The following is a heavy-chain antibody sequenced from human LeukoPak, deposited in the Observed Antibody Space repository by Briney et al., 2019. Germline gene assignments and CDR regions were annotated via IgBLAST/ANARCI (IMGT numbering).Heavy chain of an antibody. V-gene: IGHV4-61*05. CDR3: ARHVPHYYDSSGYYYFDY. D-gene: IGHD3-22*01. Sequence: PSETLSLTCTVSGGSISSSNYYWGWIRQTPGKGLEWIGYIYYSGSTNYNPSLKSRVTISVDASKNQFSLKLSSVTAADTAVYYCARHVPHYYDSSGYYYFDYWGQGTLVTVSS. CDR2: IYYSGST. CDR1: GGSISSSNYY. J-gene: IGHJ4*02.